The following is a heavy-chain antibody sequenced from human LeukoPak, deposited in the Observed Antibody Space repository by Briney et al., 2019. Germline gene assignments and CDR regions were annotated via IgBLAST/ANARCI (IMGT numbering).Heavy chain of an antibody. V-gene: IGHV3-33*01. Sequence: GGSLRLSCTASGFTFSSYGMHWVRQAPGRGLEWVALIWYDGTKKYYVDSVKGRLTVSRDNSKNVLYVQMNSLRAEDTAVYYCARDFGDYGVLDNWGQGTLVTVSS. CDR3: ARDFGDYGVLDN. CDR2: IWYDGTKK. J-gene: IGHJ4*02. CDR1: GFTFSSYG. D-gene: IGHD4-17*01.